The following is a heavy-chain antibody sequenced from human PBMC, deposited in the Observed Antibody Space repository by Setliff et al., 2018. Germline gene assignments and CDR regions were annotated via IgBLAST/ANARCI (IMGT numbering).Heavy chain of an antibody. V-gene: IGHV5-51*01. CDR3: MRSDIVANGDY. CDR1: GYSFTRYW. Sequence: GESLKISCKGSGYSFTRYWIGWVRQMPGKGLEWMGIIYPADSDTRYSPSFQGQVTISADKSISTAYLQWSSLKASDSAMYYCMRSDIVANGDYWGQGTLVTVSS. D-gene: IGHD5-12*01. J-gene: IGHJ4*02. CDR2: IYPADSDT.